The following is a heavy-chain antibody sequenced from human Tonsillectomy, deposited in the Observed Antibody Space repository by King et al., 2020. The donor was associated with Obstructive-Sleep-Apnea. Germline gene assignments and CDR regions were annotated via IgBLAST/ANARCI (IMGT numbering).Heavy chain of an antibody. V-gene: IGHV3-21*01. J-gene: IGHJ3*02. D-gene: IGHD3-9*01. CDR3: AGARGHYDILTGYYPGAFDI. CDR2: ISSSSSYI. Sequence: VQLVESGGGLVKPGGSLRLSCAASGFTFSSYSMNWVRQAPGKGLEWVSSISSSSSYIYYADSVKGRFSISRDNAKKSLYLQMNRLRAEDTAVYYCAGARGHYDILTGYYPGAFDIWGQGTMVTVSS. CDR1: GFTFSSYS.